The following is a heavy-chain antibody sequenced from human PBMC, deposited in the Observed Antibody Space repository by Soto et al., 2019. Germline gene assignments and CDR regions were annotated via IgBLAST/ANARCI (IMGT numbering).Heavy chain of an antibody. CDR3: ARGGLRYFDWFH. CDR1: VYSFTSYW. J-gene: IGHJ4*02. D-gene: IGHD3-9*01. Sequence: GESLKISFKGSVYSFTSYWISWVRQMPGKGLEWMGRIDPSDSYTNYSPSFQGHVTISADKSISTAYLQWSSLKASDTAMYYCARGGLRYFDWFHWGQGTLVTVSS. CDR2: IDPSDSYT. V-gene: IGHV5-10-1*01.